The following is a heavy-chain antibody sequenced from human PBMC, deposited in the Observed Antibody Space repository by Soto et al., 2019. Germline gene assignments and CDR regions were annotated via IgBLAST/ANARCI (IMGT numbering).Heavy chain of an antibody. CDR2: MYNTGST. V-gene: IGHV4-61*08. CDR1: GGSISSGGYS. J-gene: IGHJ5*02. D-gene: IGHD3-3*01. CDR3: ATVVFGKGNCFDP. Sequence: SETLSLTCAVSGGSISSGGYSWSWIRQPPGKGLEWVGYMYNTGSTIYNPSLKSRVTISVDTSKNQFSLKLSSVTAADTAVYYCATVVFGKGNCFDPWGQGTLVTVSS.